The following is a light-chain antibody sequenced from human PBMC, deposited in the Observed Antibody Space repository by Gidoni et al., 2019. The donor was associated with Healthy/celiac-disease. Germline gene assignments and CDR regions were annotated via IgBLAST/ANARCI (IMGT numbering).Light chain of an antibody. CDR3: QQSYSTSVT. CDR1: QSISSY. Sequence: DIQMTQSPSSLSASVGDRVTITCRASQSISSYLNLYQQKPGKAPKLLIYAASSLQSGVPSRFSGSGSGTDFTLTISSLQPEDFATYYCQQSYSTSVTFGQGTKVEIK. CDR2: AAS. J-gene: IGKJ1*01. V-gene: IGKV1-39*01.